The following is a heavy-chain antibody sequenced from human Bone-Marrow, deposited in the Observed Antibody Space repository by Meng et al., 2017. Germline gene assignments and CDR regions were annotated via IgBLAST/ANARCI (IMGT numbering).Heavy chain of an antibody. CDR2: INPSGGST. D-gene: IGHD2-15*01. Sequence: ASVKVSCKASGYTFTSYYMHWVRQAPGQGLEGMGIINPSGGSTSYAQKFQGRVTMTRDTSTSTVYMELSSLRSEDTAVYYCARDKRDIVVVVANNNYYYYGMDVWGQGTTVTVSS. V-gene: IGHV1-46*01. J-gene: IGHJ6*02. CDR1: GYTFTSYY. CDR3: ARDKRDIVVVVANNNYYYYGMDV.